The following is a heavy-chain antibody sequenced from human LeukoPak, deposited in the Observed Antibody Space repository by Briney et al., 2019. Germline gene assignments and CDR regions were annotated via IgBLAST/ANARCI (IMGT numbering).Heavy chain of an antibody. D-gene: IGHD3-10*01. CDR1: GFTFSDYW. CDR2: INGDGSST. V-gene: IGHV3-74*01. CDR3: ARDMYSMSSARGAY. J-gene: IGHJ4*02. Sequence: GGSLGLSCAASGFTFSDYWMHWVCQAPGKGLVWVARINGDGSSTTYVESVRGRFTISRDNAKKTLYLQMNSLRAEDAAVYYCARDMYSMSSARGAYWGQGTLVTVSS.